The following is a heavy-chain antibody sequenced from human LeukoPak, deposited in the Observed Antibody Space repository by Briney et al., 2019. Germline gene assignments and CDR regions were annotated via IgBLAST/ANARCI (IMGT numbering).Heavy chain of an antibody. J-gene: IGHJ6*03. Sequence: GGSLRLSCAASGFTFSSYSMNWVGQAPGKGLEWVSSIGSSSSYIYYADSVKGRFTISRDNAKNSLYLQMNSLRAEDTAVYYCARSMGSRFLSYYYYYMDVWGKGTTVTVSS. V-gene: IGHV3-21*01. CDR2: IGSSSSYI. CDR1: GFTFSSYS. CDR3: ARSMGSRFLSYYYYYMDV. D-gene: IGHD3-3*01.